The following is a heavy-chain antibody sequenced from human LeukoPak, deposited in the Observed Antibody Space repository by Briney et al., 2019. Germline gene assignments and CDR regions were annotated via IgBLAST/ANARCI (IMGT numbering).Heavy chain of an antibody. J-gene: IGHJ4*02. D-gene: IGHD1-1*01. Sequence: GGSLRLSCAASGFTFNNYAMSWVRQAPGKGLEGVSAISDNGGDTKYADSVKGRFTVSRDNSKNTLYLQMNSLRAEDTAIYYCGKDWKLDYWGQGTLVTVSS. CDR2: ISDNGGDT. CDR3: GKDWKLDY. CDR1: GFTFNNYA. V-gene: IGHV3-23*01.